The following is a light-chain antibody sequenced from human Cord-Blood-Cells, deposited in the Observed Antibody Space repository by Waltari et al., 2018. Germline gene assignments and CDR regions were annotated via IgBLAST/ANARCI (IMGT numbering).Light chain of an antibody. CDR3: SSYTSSSTWV. V-gene: IGLV2-14*01. CDR1: SPDGGGYNY. J-gene: IGLJ3*02. Sequence: QSALTQPASVSGSPGQSITIPCTRTSPDGGGYNYVSWYQQHPGKAPKLMIYDVSKRPSGVSNRFSGSKSGNTASLTISGLQAEDEADYYCSSYTSSSTWVFGGGTKLTVL. CDR2: DVS.